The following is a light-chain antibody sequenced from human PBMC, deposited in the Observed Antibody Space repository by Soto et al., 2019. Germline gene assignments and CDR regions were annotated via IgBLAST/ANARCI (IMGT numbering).Light chain of an antibody. CDR1: QSLLHITGETF. Sequence: DVVMTQTPLSLSVAPGQPASISCKSSQSLLHITGETFLFWYLQKPGQSPQFLIYDVSTPFSGVPDRFSGSVSGTDFTRESSRVETDYVCIYSCMQRTQLSPTFGQGTR. V-gene: IGKV2D-29*02. CDR2: DVS. J-gene: IGKJ5*01. CDR3: MQRTQLSPT.